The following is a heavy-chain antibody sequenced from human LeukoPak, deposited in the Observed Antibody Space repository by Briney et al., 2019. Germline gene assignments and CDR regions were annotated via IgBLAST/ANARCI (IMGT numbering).Heavy chain of an antibody. Sequence: GGSLRLSCVISGFNLDDYAMHWVRQAPGKGLEWVSGISYNSGNMGYADSVKGRFTISRDNAKNTLYLQMNSLRAEDTAVYYCARDRYSGSYSDYWGQGTLVTVSS. CDR2: ISYNSGNM. CDR3: ARDRYSGSYSDY. V-gene: IGHV3-9*01. CDR1: GFNLDDYA. D-gene: IGHD1-26*01. J-gene: IGHJ4*02.